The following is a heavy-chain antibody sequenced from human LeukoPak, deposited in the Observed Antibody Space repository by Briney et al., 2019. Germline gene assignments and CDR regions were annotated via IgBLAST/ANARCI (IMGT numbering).Heavy chain of an antibody. J-gene: IGHJ5*02. V-gene: IGHV1-2*02. CDR3: ARDRGSCSSTSCYTGGFDP. Sequence: ASVKVSCKASGYTFTGYYMHWVRQAPGQGLEWMGWINPNSGGTNYAQKFQGRVTMTRDTSISTAYMELSRLRSDDTAVYYCARDRGSCSSTSCYTGGFDPWGQGTLVTVSS. CDR2: INPNSGGT. CDR1: GYTFTGYY. D-gene: IGHD2-2*02.